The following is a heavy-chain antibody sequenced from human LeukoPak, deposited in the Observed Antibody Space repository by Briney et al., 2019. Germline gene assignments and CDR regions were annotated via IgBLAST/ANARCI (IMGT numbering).Heavy chain of an antibody. CDR3: ARDAWAAAIYPLYYFDY. CDR2: ISYDGSNK. D-gene: IGHD2-2*02. Sequence: PGGSLRLSCAASGFTFSSYGMHWVRQAPGKGLEWVAVISYDGSNKYYADSVKGRFTISRDNSKNTLYLQMNSLRAEDTAVYYCARDAWAAAIYPLYYFDYWGQGTLVTVSS. J-gene: IGHJ4*02. V-gene: IGHV3-30*03. CDR1: GFTFSSYG.